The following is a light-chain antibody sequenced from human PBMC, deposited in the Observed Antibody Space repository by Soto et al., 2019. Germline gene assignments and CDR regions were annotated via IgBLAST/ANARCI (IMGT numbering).Light chain of an antibody. CDR2: DAS. V-gene: IGKV1-16*02. J-gene: IGKJ4*01. Sequence: DIQMTQSPSSLSASVGDRVTITCRASQELSNHLAWFQQKPGKPPKSLISDASNLQSGVPSKFSGSGSGTDFTLTISSLQPEDFATYYCQQYHNYPVTFGGGTKVEIK. CDR1: QELSNH. CDR3: QQYHNYPVT.